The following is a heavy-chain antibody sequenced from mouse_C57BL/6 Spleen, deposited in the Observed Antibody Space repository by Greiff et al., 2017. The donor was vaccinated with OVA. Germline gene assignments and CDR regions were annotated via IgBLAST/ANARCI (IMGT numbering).Heavy chain of an antibody. CDR2: INPNNGGT. CDR3: ARTYYYGSSRRYFDV. D-gene: IGHD1-1*01. J-gene: IGHJ1*03. CDR1: GYTFTDYY. V-gene: IGHV1-26*01. Sequence: VQLQQSGPELVKPGASVKISCKASGYTFTDYYMNWVKQSHGKSLEWIGDINPNNGGTSYNQKFKGKATLTVDKSSSTAYMELRSLTSEDSAVYYCARTYYYGSSRRYFDVWGTGTTVTVSS.